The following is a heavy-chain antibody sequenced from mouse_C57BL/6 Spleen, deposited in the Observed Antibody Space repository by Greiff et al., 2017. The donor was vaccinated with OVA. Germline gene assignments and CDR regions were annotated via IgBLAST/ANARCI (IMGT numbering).Heavy chain of an antibody. CDR3: ARVTDYYAMDY. Sequence: VKLMESGAELARPGASVKMSCKASGYTFTSYTMHWVKQRPGQGLEWIGYINPSSGYTKYNQKFKDKATLTADKSSSTAYMQLSSLTSEDSAVYYCARVTDYYAMDYWGQGTSVTVSS. CDR1: GYTFTSYT. CDR2: INPSSGYT. J-gene: IGHJ4*01. D-gene: IGHD2-1*01. V-gene: IGHV1-4*01.